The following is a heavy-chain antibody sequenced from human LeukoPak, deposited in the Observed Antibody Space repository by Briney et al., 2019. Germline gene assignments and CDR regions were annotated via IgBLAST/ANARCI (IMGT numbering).Heavy chain of an antibody. J-gene: IGHJ4*02. CDR2: IVVGSGNT. V-gene: IGHV1-58*02. D-gene: IGHD1-1*01. CDR3: ARGYSPTIRTTGNDY. Sequence: ASVKVSCKASGFTFTSSAMQWVRQARGQRLEWIGWIVVGSGNTNYAQKFQERVTITRDMSTSTAYMELSSLRSEDTAVYYCARGYSPTIRTTGNDYWGQGTLVTVSS. CDR1: GFTFTSSA.